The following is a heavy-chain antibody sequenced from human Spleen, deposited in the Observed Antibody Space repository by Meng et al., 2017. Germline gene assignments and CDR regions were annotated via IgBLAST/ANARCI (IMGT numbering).Heavy chain of an antibody. V-gene: IGHV4-34*01. CDR2: INHSGST. J-gene: IGHJ4*02. CDR3: ARGPTTMAHDFDY. Sequence: HVQLQEWAAGLLKPPEPLPLACVVCGGSFSDYYWCWCRWHPGKGVEWIGEINHSGSTNYNPSLESRATISVDTSQNNLSLKLSSVTAADSAVYYCARGPTTMAHDFDYWGQGTLVTVSS. D-gene: IGHD4-11*01. CDR1: GGSFSDYY.